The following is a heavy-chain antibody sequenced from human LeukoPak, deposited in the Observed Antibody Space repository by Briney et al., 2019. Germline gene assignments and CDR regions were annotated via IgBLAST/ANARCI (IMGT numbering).Heavy chain of an antibody. Sequence: GESLKISCKGSGYSFTSYWIGWVRQMPGKGLEWMGIIYPGDSDTRYSPSFQGQVTIPADKSISTAYLQWSSLKASDTAMYYCARTYYYDSSGYYYPDYWGQGTLVTVSS. V-gene: IGHV5-51*01. D-gene: IGHD3-22*01. CDR1: GYSFTSYW. CDR2: IYPGDSDT. J-gene: IGHJ4*02. CDR3: ARTYYYDSSGYYYPDY.